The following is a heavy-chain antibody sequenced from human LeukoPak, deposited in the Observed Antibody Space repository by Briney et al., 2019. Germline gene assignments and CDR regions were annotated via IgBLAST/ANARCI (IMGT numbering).Heavy chain of an antibody. CDR1: GFTFSSYG. CDR2: IWHDGSNK. Sequence: GGSLRLSCAASGFTFSSYGMHRVRQAPGKGLEWVAVIWHDGSNKYYADSVKGRFTISRDNSKNTLYLQMNSLRAEDTAVYYCAKDLSGEYYFDYWGQGTLVSVSS. D-gene: IGHD3-10*01. CDR3: AKDLSGEYYFDY. J-gene: IGHJ4*02. V-gene: IGHV3-33*06.